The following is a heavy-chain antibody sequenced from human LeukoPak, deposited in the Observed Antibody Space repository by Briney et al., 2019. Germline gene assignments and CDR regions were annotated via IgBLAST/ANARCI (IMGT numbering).Heavy chain of an antibody. CDR2: IIPIFGTA. D-gene: IGHD1-14*01. CDR3: ASSRPRPDSTPLNWFDP. V-gene: IGHV1-69*13. CDR1: GGTFSSYA. J-gene: IGHJ5*02. Sequence: ASVKVSCKASGGTFSSYAISWVRQAPGQGLEWMGGIIPIFGTANYAQKFQGRVTITADESTSTAYMELSSLRSEDTAVYYCASSRPRPDSTPLNWFDPWGQGTLVTVSS.